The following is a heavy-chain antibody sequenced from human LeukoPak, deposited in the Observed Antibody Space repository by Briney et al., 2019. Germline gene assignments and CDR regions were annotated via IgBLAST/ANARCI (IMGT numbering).Heavy chain of an antibody. V-gene: IGHV1-69*13. Sequence: SVKVSCKASGGTFSSYAISWVRQAPGQGLEWMGGIIPIFGTANYAQKFQGRVTITADESTSTAYMELSSLRSEDTAVYYCARVPNRRYSDYHYYGMDVWGQGTTVTVSS. D-gene: IGHD5-18*01. J-gene: IGHJ6*02. CDR2: IIPIFGTA. CDR3: ARVPNRRYSDYHYYGMDV. CDR1: GGTFSSYA.